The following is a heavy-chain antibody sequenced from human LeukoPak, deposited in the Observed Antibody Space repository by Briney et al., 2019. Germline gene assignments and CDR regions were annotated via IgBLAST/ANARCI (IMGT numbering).Heavy chain of an antibody. V-gene: IGHV3-30*03. CDR1: GFTFNDYG. CDR3: ARGVGESLYGMDV. Sequence: GRSLRLSCAASGFTFNDYGIHWVRQAPGKGLEWVTVIASDGRDKKYGDSVKGRFTISRDNSKNTVYLQMNSLRPEDTAVYYCARGVGESLYGMDVWGQGTTVTVSS. CDR2: IASDGRDK. J-gene: IGHJ6*02. D-gene: IGHD3-10*01.